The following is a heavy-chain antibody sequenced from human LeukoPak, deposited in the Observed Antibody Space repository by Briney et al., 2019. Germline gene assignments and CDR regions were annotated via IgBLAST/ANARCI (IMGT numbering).Heavy chain of an antibody. CDR1: GFILSDYD. Sequence: GGALRLSCAASGFILSDYDINWVRQAPGKGLEWVSYVSSSGNIIYYADSVKGRFTISRDIAKNSLYLQMSSLRADDTAVYYCARGQWQFDLWGQGTLVTVSS. V-gene: IGHV3-48*03. CDR3: ARGQWQFDL. D-gene: IGHD6-19*01. CDR2: VSSSGNII. J-gene: IGHJ5*02.